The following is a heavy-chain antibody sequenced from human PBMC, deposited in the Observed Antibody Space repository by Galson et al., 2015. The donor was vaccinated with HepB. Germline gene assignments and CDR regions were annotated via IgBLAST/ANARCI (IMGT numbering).Heavy chain of an antibody. Sequence: SETLSLTCAVSGGSISSSNWWSWVRQPPGKGLEWIGEIYHSGSTNYNPSLKSRVTISVDKSKNQFSLKLSSVAAADTAVYYCARESPVDTAMVETFRYYYGMDVWGQGTTVTVSS. D-gene: IGHD5-18*01. J-gene: IGHJ6*02. CDR2: IYHSGST. CDR3: ARESPVDTAMVETFRYYYGMDV. V-gene: IGHV4-4*02. CDR1: GGSISSSNW.